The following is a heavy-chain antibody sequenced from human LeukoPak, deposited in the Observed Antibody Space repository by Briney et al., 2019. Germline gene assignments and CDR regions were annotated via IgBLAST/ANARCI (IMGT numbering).Heavy chain of an antibody. D-gene: IGHD1-26*01. CDR3: AMWDLPYPFDY. CDR2: ISYDGSNK. Sequence: GGSLRLSCAASGFTFSSYAMHWVRQAPGKGLEWVAVISYDGSNKYYADSVKGRFTTSRDNSKNTLYLQMNSLRAEDTAVYYCAMWDLPYPFDYWGQGTLVTVSS. J-gene: IGHJ4*02. CDR1: GFTFSSYA. V-gene: IGHV3-30-3*01.